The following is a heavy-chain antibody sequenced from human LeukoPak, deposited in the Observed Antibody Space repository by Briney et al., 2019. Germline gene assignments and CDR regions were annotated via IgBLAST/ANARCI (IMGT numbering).Heavy chain of an antibody. CDR3: ARARGYNYYYYMDV. CDR1: GFTFSSYE. D-gene: IGHD5-12*01. Sequence: GGSLRLSCAASGFTFSSYEMNWVRQAPGKGLEWVSYISSSGSTIYYADSVKGRFTISRDNAKNSLYLQMNSLRAEDTALYYCARARGYNYYYYMDVWGKGTTVTVSS. V-gene: IGHV3-48*03. J-gene: IGHJ6*03. CDR2: ISSSGSTI.